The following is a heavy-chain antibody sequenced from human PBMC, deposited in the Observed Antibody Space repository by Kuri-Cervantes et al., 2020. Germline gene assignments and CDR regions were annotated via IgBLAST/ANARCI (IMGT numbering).Heavy chain of an antibody. J-gene: IGHJ4*02. Sequence: GSLRLSCAVYGGSFSGYYWSWIRQPPGKGLEWIGEINHSGSTNYNPSLKSRVIISVDTSKNQFSLKLSSVTAADTAVYYCARVGSSGWYAGYWGQGTLVTVSS. CDR3: ARVGSSGWYAGY. V-gene: IGHV4-34*01. CDR1: GGSFSGYY. CDR2: INHSGST. D-gene: IGHD6-19*01.